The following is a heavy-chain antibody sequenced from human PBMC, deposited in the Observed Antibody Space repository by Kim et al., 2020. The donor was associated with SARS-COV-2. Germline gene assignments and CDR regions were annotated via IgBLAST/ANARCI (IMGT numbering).Heavy chain of an antibody. V-gene: IGHV3-23*01. Sequence: GGSTYYADSVKGRLTISRDNSKNTLYLQMNSLRAEDTAVYYCANAPGYFDYWGQGTLVTVSS. CDR3: ANAPGYFDY. CDR2: GGST. J-gene: IGHJ4*02.